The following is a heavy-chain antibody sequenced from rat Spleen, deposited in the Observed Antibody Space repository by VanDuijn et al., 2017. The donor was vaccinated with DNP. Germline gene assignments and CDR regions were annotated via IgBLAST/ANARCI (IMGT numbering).Heavy chain of an antibody. CDR1: GHSITSNY. J-gene: IGHJ2*01. Sequence: EVQLQESGPGLVKPSQSLSLTCSVTGHSITSNYWGWIRQFPGNKMEYIGHISYSGRTNYNPSLKSRISISRDTSKNQFFLQLNSVTTEDTATYYCARWSNFFDYWGQGVMVTVSS. CDR3: ARWSNFFDY. CDR2: ISYSGRT. V-gene: IGHV3-1*01.